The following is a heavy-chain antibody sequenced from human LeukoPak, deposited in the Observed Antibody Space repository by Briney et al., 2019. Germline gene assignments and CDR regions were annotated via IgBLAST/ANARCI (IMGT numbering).Heavy chain of an antibody. J-gene: IGHJ5*02. V-gene: IGHV3-23*01. CDR1: GFTFSSYA. Sequence: SGGSLRLSCAASGFTFSSYAMSWARQAPGTGLEWVSAISGSGGSTYYADSVKGRFTISRDNSKNTLYLQMNSLRAEDTAIYYCAKDDSRGSGSSGWFDPWGQGTLVTVSS. CDR3: AKDDSRGSGSSGWFDP. D-gene: IGHD3-10*01. CDR2: ISGSGGST.